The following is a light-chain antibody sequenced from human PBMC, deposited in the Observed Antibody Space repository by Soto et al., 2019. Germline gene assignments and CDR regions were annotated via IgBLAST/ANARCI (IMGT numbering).Light chain of an antibody. J-gene: IGKJ4*01. CDR2: SAS. V-gene: IGKV1-39*01. CDR3: QETYCTPALT. CDR1: RSIGNY. Sequence: DIQMTQSPSSLSASVGDRVTITCRTSRSIGNYSNWYQQKPGKAPKLLIYSASSLHSRVPSRFSVSGSGTDFTLTISSLQPEDFATYYCQETYCTPALTFGGGTKVEIK.